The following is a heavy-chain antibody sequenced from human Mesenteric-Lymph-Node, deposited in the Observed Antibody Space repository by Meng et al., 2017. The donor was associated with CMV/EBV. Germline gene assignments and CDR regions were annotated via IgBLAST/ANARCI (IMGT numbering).Heavy chain of an antibody. V-gene: IGHV4-31*02. Sequence: VARGSIRSGSYFWNWLRQHPGKGLDWFGSIYYSGRTYYNPSLKSRVTISLDPSKNQFSLKLSSVTAADTAVYYCARDRGGDCYYDFWGQGTLVTVSS. CDR2: IYYSGRT. CDR3: ARDRGGDCYYDF. D-gene: IGHD2-21*02. J-gene: IGHJ4*02. CDR1: RGSIRSGSYF.